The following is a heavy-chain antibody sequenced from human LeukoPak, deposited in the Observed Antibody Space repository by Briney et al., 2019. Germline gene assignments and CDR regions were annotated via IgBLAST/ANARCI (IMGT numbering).Heavy chain of an antibody. CDR1: GFTFTTYG. Sequence: PGGSLRLSCAASGFTFTTYGMHWVRQAPGKGLVWVSRIMSDGRSTYADSVKGRFTISRDTAKNTLYLQMNSLRAEDTAVYYWAKCGAASRTTCQESAFDMWGQGTMVTVSS. CDR3: AKCGAASRTTCQESAFDM. CDR2: IMSDGRST. V-gene: IGHV3-74*01. J-gene: IGHJ3*02. D-gene: IGHD1-14*01.